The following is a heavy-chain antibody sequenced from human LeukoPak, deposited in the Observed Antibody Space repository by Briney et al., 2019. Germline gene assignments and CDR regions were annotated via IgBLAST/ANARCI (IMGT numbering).Heavy chain of an antibody. CDR3: ARQISGPSDYYYYMDV. CDR1: GYSFSTYW. Sequence: GESLKISCKGSGYSFSTYWIAWVRQMPGKGLEWMGIIYPGDSDTRYSPSFQGQVTMSADKSISTAYLQWSSLKASDTAMYYCARQISGPSDYYYYMDVWGKGTTVTASS. V-gene: IGHV5-51*01. D-gene: IGHD1-26*01. J-gene: IGHJ6*03. CDR2: IYPGDSDT.